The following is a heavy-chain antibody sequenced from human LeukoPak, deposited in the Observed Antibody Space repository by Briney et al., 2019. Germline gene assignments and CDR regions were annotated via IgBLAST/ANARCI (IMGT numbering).Heavy chain of an antibody. Sequence: ASVKVSCKASGNTFTGYYMHWVRQAPGQGLEWMGWINPNSGVTNYAQKFQDRVTMTRDTSISTAYMELSRLRSDDTAVYYCARTIISLAGMDFDYWGQGTLVTVSS. CDR1: GNTFTGYY. V-gene: IGHV1-2*02. J-gene: IGHJ4*02. CDR3: ARTIISLAGMDFDY. CDR2: INPNSGVT. D-gene: IGHD6-19*01.